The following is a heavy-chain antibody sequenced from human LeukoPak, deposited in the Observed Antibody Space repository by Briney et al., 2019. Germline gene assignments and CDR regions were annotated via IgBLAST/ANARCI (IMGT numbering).Heavy chain of an antibody. CDR3: VRDFRSADY. Sequence: GGSLRLSCAASGFTFSTYCMHRVRQAPGKGPMWVSRICPDGTVTNYADSVKARFIISRDNARNTVYLQMNSLRVEDTAVYYCVRDFRSADYWGQGTLVTVSS. V-gene: IGHV3-74*01. CDR2: ICPDGTVT. CDR1: GFTFSTYC. J-gene: IGHJ4*02.